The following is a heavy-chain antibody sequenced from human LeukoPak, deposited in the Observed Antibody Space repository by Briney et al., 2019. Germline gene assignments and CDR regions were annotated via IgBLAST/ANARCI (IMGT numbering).Heavy chain of an antibody. J-gene: IGHJ4*02. D-gene: IGHD4-17*01. CDR2: ISYDESDK. V-gene: IGHV3-30*03. CDR3: VAFYGDFVGAFDY. CDR1: GFTFSNYG. Sequence: PGRSLRLSCAASGFTFSNYGMHWVRQAPGKGLEWVAVISYDESDKYYADSVKGRFTISRDNAKNSLYLHMNSLRAEDTAVYYCVAFYGDFVGAFDYWGQGTLVTVSS.